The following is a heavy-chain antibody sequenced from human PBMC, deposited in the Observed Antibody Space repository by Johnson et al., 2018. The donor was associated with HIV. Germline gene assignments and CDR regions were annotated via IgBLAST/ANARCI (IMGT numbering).Heavy chain of an antibody. V-gene: IGHV3-66*01. CDR3: ARDPYYDFLTGPRDAFDI. Sequence: VQLVESGGGLVQPGGSLRLSCAATSLTVSNYYMTWVRQSPGKGLEWVSVIYSGGSTYYADSVKGRFTISRDTSKNTLYLQMNSLRAEDTAVYYCARDPYYDFLTGPRDAFDIWGQGTMVTVSS. CDR1: SLTVSNYY. J-gene: IGHJ3*02. CDR2: IYSGGST. D-gene: IGHD3-9*01.